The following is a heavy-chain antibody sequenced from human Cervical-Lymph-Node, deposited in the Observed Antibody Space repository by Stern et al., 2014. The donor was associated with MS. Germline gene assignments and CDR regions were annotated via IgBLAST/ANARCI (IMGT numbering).Heavy chain of an antibody. CDR2: IYYRGTT. CDR1: GGSISSYY. Sequence: QVQLQESGPGLLKPSETLSLTCTVSGGSISSYYWNWIRQPPGNGLERIGFIYYRGTTNYNPSFKSRVTISVDTSNNQFSLKLSSVTAADTAVYFCARGGSGSLGYFDYWGLGTLVTVSS. CDR3: ARGGSGSLGYFDY. J-gene: IGHJ4*02. D-gene: IGHD2-15*01. V-gene: IGHV4-59*01.